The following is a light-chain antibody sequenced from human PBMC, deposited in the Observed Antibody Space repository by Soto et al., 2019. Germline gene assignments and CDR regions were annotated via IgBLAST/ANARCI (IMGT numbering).Light chain of an antibody. V-gene: IGKV4-1*01. Sequence: DIVMTQSPDSLAVSLGERATINCKSSQSVLYSSNNKNYLAWYQQKLGQPPNVLIYWASTRESGVPDRFSGSGSGTDFTLTISNLQAEDVAVYYCQQYYSTPFTFGPGTKVNIK. CDR1: QSVLYSSNNKNY. CDR2: WAS. CDR3: QQYYSTPFT. J-gene: IGKJ3*01.